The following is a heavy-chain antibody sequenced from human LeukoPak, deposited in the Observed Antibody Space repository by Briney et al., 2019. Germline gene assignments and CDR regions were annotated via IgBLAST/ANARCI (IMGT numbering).Heavy chain of an antibody. J-gene: IGHJ4*02. Sequence: GGSLRLSCAASGFTFSSYAMNWVRQAPGKGLEWVSGISGSGDSTYYADSVKGRFTLSRDNPKNTIYPQMNSLRAEDTAVYYCAKMVGSSGWYFDYWGQGTLVTVSS. V-gene: IGHV3-23*01. D-gene: IGHD6-19*01. CDR3: AKMVGSSGWYFDY. CDR1: GFTFSSYA. CDR2: ISGSGDST.